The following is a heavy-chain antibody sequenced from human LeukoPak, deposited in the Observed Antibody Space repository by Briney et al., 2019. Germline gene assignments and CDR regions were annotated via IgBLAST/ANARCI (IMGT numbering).Heavy chain of an antibody. J-gene: IGHJ3*02. V-gene: IGHV4-34*01. CDR1: GGSFSGYY. CDR2: INHSGST. CDR3: ARHIDDLTRAFDI. D-gene: IGHD1-1*01. Sequence: SETLSLTCAVYGGSFSGYYWSWIRQPPGKGLEWIGEINHSGSTNYNPSLKSRVTISVDTPKNQFSLKLSSVTAADTAVYYCARHIDDLTRAFDIWGQGTMVTVSS.